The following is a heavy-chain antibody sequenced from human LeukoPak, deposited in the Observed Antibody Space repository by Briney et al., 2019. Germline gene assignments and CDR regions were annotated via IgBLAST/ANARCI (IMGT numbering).Heavy chain of an antibody. J-gene: IGHJ4*02. CDR3: AKAPPYRYSSSWYAYFDY. V-gene: IGHV3-23*01. CDR1: GFTFSSYG. D-gene: IGHD6-13*01. CDR2: ISGSGGST. Sequence: QPGGTLRLSCAASGFTFSSYGMSWVRQAPGKGLEWVSAISGSGGSTYYADSVKGRFTISRDNSKNTLYLQMNSLRAEDTAVYYCAKAPPYRYSSSWYAYFDYWGQGTLVTVSS.